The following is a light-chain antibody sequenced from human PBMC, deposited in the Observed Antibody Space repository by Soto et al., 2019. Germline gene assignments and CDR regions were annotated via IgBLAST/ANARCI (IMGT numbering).Light chain of an antibody. CDR1: KLGNKN. CDR3: QAWATGTVI. V-gene: IGLV3-1*01. Sequence: SYELTQPPSVSVSPGQTASITCSGNKLGNKNVCWYQQKTGQSPVLLIYQVYLRPSGVPERFSGSNSGNTATLTISGTQAMDDADYYCQAWATGTVIFGGGTKLTVL. J-gene: IGLJ2*01. CDR2: QVY.